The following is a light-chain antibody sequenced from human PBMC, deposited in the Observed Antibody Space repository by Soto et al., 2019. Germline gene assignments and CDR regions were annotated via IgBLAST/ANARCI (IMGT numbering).Light chain of an antibody. J-gene: IGKJ1*01. V-gene: IGKV3-11*01. CDR2: LAS. CDR3: HQRQSWPRT. CDR1: QAVNTR. Sequence: EGLLTQSPATPSSFPGDRVTLPCRASQAVNTRLAWYQHKPGQAPRLLIYLASNRAAGVPARFSGSGSGTDFTLTISNVEPEDFAVYYCHQRQSWPRTFGQGTKVDIK.